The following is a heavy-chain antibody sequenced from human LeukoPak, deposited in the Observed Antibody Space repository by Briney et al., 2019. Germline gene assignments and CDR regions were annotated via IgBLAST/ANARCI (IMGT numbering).Heavy chain of an antibody. J-gene: IGHJ3*02. CDR1: GYTFTSYY. CDR2: INPSGGST. CDR3: ARDSPYCSGGSCYPDAFDI. V-gene: IGHV1-46*01. Sequence: ASVKVSCKASGYTFTSYYIHWVRQAPGQGLEWMGIINPSGGSTNYAQKFQGRVTMTTDTSTSTAYMELRSLRSDDTAVYYCARDSPYCSGGSCYPDAFDIWGQGTMVTVSS. D-gene: IGHD2-15*01.